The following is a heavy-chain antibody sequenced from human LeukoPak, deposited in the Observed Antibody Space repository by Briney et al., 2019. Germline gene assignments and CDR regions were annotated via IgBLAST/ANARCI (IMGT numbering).Heavy chain of an antibody. CDR3: AKVDTGGYYEILDY. J-gene: IGHJ4*02. Sequence: GGSLRLSCAASGFSFSSYAMSWVRQAPGKGLEWVSTISGSGSSTNYADSVKGRSAISRDNSKNTLYLQMNSLRAEDTAVYYCAKVDTGGYYEILDYWGQGTLVTVSS. CDR1: GFSFSSYA. D-gene: IGHD3-22*01. V-gene: IGHV3-23*01. CDR2: ISGSGSST.